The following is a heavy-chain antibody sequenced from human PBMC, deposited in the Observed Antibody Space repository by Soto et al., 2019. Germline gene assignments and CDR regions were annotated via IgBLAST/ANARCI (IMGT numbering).Heavy chain of an antibody. V-gene: IGHV1-69*13. CDR2: IIPVFGTA. Sequence: EASVKVSCKASGGSLSNYGISWVRQAPGQGLEWMGGIIPVFGTANYAQKFQGRVTITADESTSILYMDVTSLRSEDTAVYYCARGDATKIVVTTYYAMDVWGQGTTVTVSS. CDR1: GGSLSNYG. CDR3: ARGDATKIVVTTYYAMDV. J-gene: IGHJ6*02. D-gene: IGHD3-9*01.